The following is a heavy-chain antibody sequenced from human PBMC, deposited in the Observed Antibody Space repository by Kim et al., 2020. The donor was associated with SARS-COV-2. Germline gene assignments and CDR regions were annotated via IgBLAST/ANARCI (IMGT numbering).Heavy chain of an antibody. CDR2: ISAYNGNT. V-gene: IGHV1-18*01. CDR3: ARRYQPTYYYDSSGPPQNWFDP. CDR1: GYTFTSYG. J-gene: IGHJ5*02. D-gene: IGHD3-22*01. Sequence: ASVKVSCKASGYTFTSYGISWVRQAPGQGLEWMGWISAYNGNTNYAQKLQGRVTMTTDTSTSTAYMELRSLRSDDTAVYYCARRYQPTYYYDSSGPPQNWFDPWGQGTLVTVSS.